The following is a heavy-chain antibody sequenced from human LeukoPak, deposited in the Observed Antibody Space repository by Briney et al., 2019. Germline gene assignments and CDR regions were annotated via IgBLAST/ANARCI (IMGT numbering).Heavy chain of an antibody. D-gene: IGHD6-13*01. J-gene: IGHJ4*02. CDR1: GFTFSDYD. V-gene: IGHV3-11*04. Sequence: GGSLRLSCAASGFTFSDYDRSWIRKAPGKGREGVSYISSSGSTIYYADSVKGRFTISRDNAKNSLYLQMNSLRAEDTAVYYCARVPSIAAAFDYWGQGTLVTVSS. CDR2: ISSSGSTI. CDR3: ARVPSIAAAFDY.